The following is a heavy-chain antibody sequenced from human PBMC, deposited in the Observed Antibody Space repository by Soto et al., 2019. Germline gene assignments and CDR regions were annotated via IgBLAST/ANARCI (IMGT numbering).Heavy chain of an antibody. J-gene: IGHJ5*02. CDR1: GFTFSSYE. CDR3: ARAEAWSPWFDP. D-gene: IGHD2-8*02. Sequence: EVQLVEAGGGLVQPGGSLRLSCAASGFTFSSYEMKWVRQAPGKGLEWVSYISSSGRIIYYADSVKGRFTNSRDNAKNSLYLQMNSLRAEDTAVYYCARAEAWSPWFDPWGQGTLVTVSS. V-gene: IGHV3-48*03. CDR2: ISSSGRII.